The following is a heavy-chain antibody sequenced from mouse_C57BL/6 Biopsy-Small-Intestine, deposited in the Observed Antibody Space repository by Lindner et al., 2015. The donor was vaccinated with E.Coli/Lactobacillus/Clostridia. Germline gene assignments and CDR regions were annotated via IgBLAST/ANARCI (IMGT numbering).Heavy chain of an antibody. CDR3: SRAGYYGSSRWYLDV. J-gene: IGHJ1*03. Sequence: VQLQESGPELVKPGASVKISCTASGYSFTDYNMNWVKQSNGKSLEWIGVINPNYGTTNYNQKFKGKATLTVDQSSSTAYMQLNSLTSEDSAVYYCSRAGYYGSSRWYLDVWGTGTTVTDSS. CDR1: GYSFTDYN. D-gene: IGHD1-1*01. CDR2: INPNYGTT. V-gene: IGHV1-39*01.